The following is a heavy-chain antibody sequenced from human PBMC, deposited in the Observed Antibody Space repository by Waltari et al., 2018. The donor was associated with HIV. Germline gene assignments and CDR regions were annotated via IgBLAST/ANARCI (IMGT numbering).Heavy chain of an antibody. J-gene: IGHJ6*02. CDR2: INPNRGGT. Sequence: QVQLVQSGAEVKKPGASVKVSCQASGYTFTGYYMHWVRQAPGQGLEWMGRINPNRGGTNYAQQFQGRVTMTRDTSISTAYMELSRLRSDDTAVYYCAREGARMTTMIYYYYGMDVWGQGTTVTVSS. V-gene: IGHV1-2*06. CDR1: GYTFTGYY. D-gene: IGHD4-4*01. CDR3: AREGARMTTMIYYYYGMDV.